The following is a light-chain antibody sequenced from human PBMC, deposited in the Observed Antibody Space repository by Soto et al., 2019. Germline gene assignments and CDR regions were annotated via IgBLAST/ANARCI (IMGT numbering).Light chain of an antibody. Sequence: LQMTHSPSSLSASFGDRVAITCRASQSISTYLHWYQQKPGKAPKLLIYAASSLQSGVPSRFSGSGSGTDFTLTISSLQPEDFATYYCQQSYSTPRTFGQGTKVDIK. J-gene: IGKJ1*01. CDR3: QQSYSTPRT. CDR1: QSISTY. CDR2: AAS. V-gene: IGKV1-39*01.